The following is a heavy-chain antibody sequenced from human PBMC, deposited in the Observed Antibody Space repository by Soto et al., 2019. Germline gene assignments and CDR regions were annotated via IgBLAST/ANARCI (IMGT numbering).Heavy chain of an antibody. CDR3: ARGPTDYYDNSGNYFLDY. D-gene: IGHD3-22*01. CDR1: GYTFTTYG. V-gene: IGHV1-18*01. J-gene: IGHJ4*02. CDR2: ISTYNGNT. Sequence: QVQLVQSGAEVKKPGASVKVSCKASGYTFTTYGMSWVRQAPGQGLDWMGWISTYNGNTKYAERLQGRLTMTTDTTTSTAYMELRSLRSDDTAVYYCARGPTDYYDNSGNYFLDYWGQGTLVTVSS.